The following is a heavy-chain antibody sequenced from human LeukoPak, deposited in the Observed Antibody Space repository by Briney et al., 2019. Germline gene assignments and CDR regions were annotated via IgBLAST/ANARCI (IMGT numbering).Heavy chain of an antibody. D-gene: IGHD3-10*01. CDR2: IWYDGSNK. CDR3: ARERARRGYFDY. CDR1: GFTFSSYG. J-gene: IGHJ4*02. Sequence: PGRSLRLSCAASGFTFSSYGMHWVRQAPGKGLEWVAVIWYDGSNKYYADSVKGRFTISRDNSKITLYLQMNSLRAEDTAVYYCARERARRGYFDYWGQGTLVTVSS. V-gene: IGHV3-33*01.